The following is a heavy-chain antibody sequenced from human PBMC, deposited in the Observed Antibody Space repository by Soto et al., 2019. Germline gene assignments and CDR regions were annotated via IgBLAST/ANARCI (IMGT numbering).Heavy chain of an antibody. D-gene: IGHD2-21*01. J-gene: IGHJ6*02. CDR1: GGSISSYY. CDR2: MYTSGST. Sequence: SETLSLTCTVSGGSISSYYWSWIRQPAGKGLEWIGRMYTSGSTNYNPSLKSRVTMSVDTSKNQFSLKLSSVTAADTAVYYCAREGPGEGGPYYYYGMDVWGQGTTVTVSS. CDR3: AREGPGEGGPYYYYGMDV. V-gene: IGHV4-4*07.